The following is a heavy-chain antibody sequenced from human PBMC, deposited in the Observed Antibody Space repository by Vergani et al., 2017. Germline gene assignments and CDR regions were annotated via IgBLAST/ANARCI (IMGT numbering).Heavy chain of an antibody. D-gene: IGHD4-11*01. CDR1: GGSFTSYH. Sequence: QVQLQQWGGGLLKPSETLSLTCAVIGGSFTSYHWSGRRQSPGEGVEGVGDVDYLGRPDYNPPPKSRLTMSVDKSLNQFSLTLNSVTATDTPIYFCARVNTETSGHLYYFYYMDVWGQGTAVTVS. CDR2: VDYLGRP. V-gene: IGHV4-34*01. J-gene: IGHJ6*03. CDR3: ARVNTETSGHLYYFYYMDV.